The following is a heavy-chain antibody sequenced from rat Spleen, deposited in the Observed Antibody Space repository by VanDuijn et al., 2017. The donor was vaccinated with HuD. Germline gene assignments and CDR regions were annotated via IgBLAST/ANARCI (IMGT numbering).Heavy chain of an antibody. CDR3: AKDWGGLYFDY. CDR2: ITNAAGKV. Sequence: EVQLVESDGGLVQPGRSLKLSCAASGLTFSDYYMAWIRQAPGKGLEWVASITNAAGKVHYPDSVKGRFTISRDNAKSSLYLQMDSLRSEDTSTYYCAKDWGGLYFDYWGQGVMVTVSS. CDR1: GLTFSDYY. V-gene: IGHV5-20*01. D-gene: IGHD1-11*01. J-gene: IGHJ2*01.